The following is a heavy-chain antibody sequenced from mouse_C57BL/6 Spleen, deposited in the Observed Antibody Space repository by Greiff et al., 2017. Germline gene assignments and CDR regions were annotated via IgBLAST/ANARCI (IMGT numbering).Heavy chain of an antibody. CDR1: GYAFSSSW. V-gene: IGHV1-82*01. CDR2: IYPGDGDT. J-gene: IGHJ1*03. Sequence: VKLMESGPELVKPGASVKISCKASGYAFSSSWMNWVKQRPGKGLEWIGRIYPGDGDTNYNGKFKGKATLTADKSSSTAYMHLSRLTSEDSAVYFCARGFITTVVGYFDVWGTGTTVTVSS. CDR3: ARGFITTVVGYFDV. D-gene: IGHD1-1*01.